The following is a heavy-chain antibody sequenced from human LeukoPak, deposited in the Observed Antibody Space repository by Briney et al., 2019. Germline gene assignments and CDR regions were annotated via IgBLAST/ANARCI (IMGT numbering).Heavy chain of an antibody. CDR2: IYHSGST. Sequence: PSETLSLTCAVSGYSISSGYYWGWIRPPPGKGLEWIGSIYHSGSTYYNPSLKSRVTISVDTSKNQFSLKLNSVTAADTAVYYCARYGYSSSAGDYWGQGTLVTVSS. D-gene: IGHD6-6*01. V-gene: IGHV4-38-2*01. CDR3: ARYGYSSSAGDY. J-gene: IGHJ4*02. CDR1: GYSISSGYY.